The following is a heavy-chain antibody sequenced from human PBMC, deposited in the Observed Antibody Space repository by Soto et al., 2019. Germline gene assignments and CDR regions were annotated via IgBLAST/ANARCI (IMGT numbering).Heavy chain of an antibody. CDR3: ARDRVRRDNKPYGMDV. CDR2: IFHTGST. V-gene: IGHV4-31*03. CDR1: GDSISSGGYY. J-gene: IGHJ6*02. D-gene: IGHD2-21*01. Sequence: QVQLQESGPGLVKPSQTLSLTCTVSGDSISSGGYYWSWIRQHPGKGLEWIGYIFHTGSTHYNPSLKSRLSISVDTSKNQFSLKLTSVTAADTAIYYCARDRVRRDNKPYGMDVWGQGTTVTVSS.